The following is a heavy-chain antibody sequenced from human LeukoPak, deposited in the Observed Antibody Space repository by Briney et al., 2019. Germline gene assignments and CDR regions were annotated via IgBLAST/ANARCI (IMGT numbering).Heavy chain of an antibody. D-gene: IGHD3-3*01. Sequence: PSETLSLTCTVSGGSVSSGSYYWSWIRQPPGKGLEWIGYIYYSGSTNYNPSLKSRVTISVDTSKNQFSLKLSSVTAADTAVYYCARESVDPQYYDFWSGYPSLGTFDIWGQGTMVTVSS. CDR3: ARESVDPQYYDFWSGYPSLGTFDI. J-gene: IGHJ3*02. CDR1: GGSVSSGSYY. CDR2: IYYSGST. V-gene: IGHV4-61*01.